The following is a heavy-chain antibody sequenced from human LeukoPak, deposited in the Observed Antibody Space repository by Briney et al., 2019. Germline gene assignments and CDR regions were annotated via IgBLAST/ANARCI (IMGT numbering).Heavy chain of an antibody. CDR1: GFTFDDYA. Sequence: GGSLRLSCAASGFTFDDYAMHWVRQAPGKGLEWVSGISWSSGSIGYADSLKGRFTISRDNDKNSLYLQMNSLRAEDTALYYCAKDRRGSITAAGSALDYWGQGTLVTVSS. V-gene: IGHV3-9*01. J-gene: IGHJ4*02. D-gene: IGHD6-13*01. CDR2: ISWSSGSI. CDR3: AKDRRGSITAAGSALDY.